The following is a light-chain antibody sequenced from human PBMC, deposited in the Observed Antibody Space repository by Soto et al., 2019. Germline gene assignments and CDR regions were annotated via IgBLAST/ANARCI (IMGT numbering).Light chain of an antibody. CDR2: SNN. J-gene: IGLJ1*01. CDR1: PPHPRSNT. Sequence: QSVLTQPPSASGTPGQRAPPPPPPPPPHPRSNTPNPHPHLPGTAPKLLIYSNNQRPSGVPDRFSGSKSGTSASLAISGLQSEDEADYYCAAWDDSLIYVFGTGTKLTVL. V-gene: IGLV1-44*01. CDR3: AAWDDSLIYV.